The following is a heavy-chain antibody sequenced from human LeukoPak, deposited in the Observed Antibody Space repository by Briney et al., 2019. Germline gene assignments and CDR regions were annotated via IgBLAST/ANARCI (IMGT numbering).Heavy chain of an antibody. V-gene: IGHV3-48*01. CDR2: MTGNSKTI. J-gene: IGHJ4*02. CDR3: ARSHDWYADY. D-gene: IGHD3-9*01. CDR1: GFSFNIYS. Sequence: GGSLRLSCAASGFSFNIYSMNWVREAPGKGPEWISYMTGNSKTINYADSVKGRFTISRDNAENSLFLQMNSLKAEDTPIYYCARSHDWYADYWGQGTLVTVSS.